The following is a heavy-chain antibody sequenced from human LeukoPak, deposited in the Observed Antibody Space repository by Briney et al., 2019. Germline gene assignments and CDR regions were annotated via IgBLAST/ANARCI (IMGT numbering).Heavy chain of an antibody. J-gene: IGHJ4*02. CDR3: AKADRGWYADFDY. CDR2: ISGSGGST. CDR1: GFTFSSFA. Sequence: GGSLRLSCAASGFTFSSFAMGWVRHAPREGLEWVSAISGSGGSTYYADSVKGRFTISRDNSKNTLYLQMNSLRAEDTAVYYCAKADRGWYADFDYWGQGTLVTVSS. V-gene: IGHV3-23*01. D-gene: IGHD6-19*01.